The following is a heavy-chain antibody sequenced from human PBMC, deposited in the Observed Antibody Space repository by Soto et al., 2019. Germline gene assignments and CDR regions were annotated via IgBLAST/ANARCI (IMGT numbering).Heavy chain of an antibody. CDR2: ISGRGVDT. Sequence: EVQLLESGGALWQPGGSLRFSCAASGFSFSSFAMSWVGQAPGKGLEWVSPISGRGVDTLNADSVKGRFTISRDNSRNTLHLQVNSLRAEDTAVYYCAKDQTDVTLFDYWGQGTLVTVSS. V-gene: IGHV3-23*01. CDR3: AKDQTDVTLFDY. D-gene: IGHD2-21*02. CDR1: GFSFSSFA. J-gene: IGHJ4*02.